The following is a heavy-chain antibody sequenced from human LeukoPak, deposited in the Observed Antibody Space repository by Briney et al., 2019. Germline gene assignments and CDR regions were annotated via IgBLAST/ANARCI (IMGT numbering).Heavy chain of an antibody. CDR1: GGSISSYY. J-gene: IGHJ4*02. V-gene: IGHV4-4*07. D-gene: IGHD3-22*01. CDR3: ARDRDYYDSSGYWTPLDY. CDR2: LYTSGST. Sequence: SETLSLTCTVSGGSISSYYWSWIRQPAGKGLEWIGRLYTSGSTNYNPSLKSRVTMSGDTSKNQLSLKLRSVTAADTAVYYCARDRDYYDSSGYWTPLDYWGQGTPVTVSS.